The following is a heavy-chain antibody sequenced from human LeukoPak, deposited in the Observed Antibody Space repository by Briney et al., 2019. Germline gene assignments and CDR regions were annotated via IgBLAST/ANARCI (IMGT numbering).Heavy chain of an antibody. J-gene: IGHJ6*03. CDR3: AREGPFVAGSLPQYYYYYYMDV. CDR1: GGSISSYY. V-gene: IGHV4-59*01. CDR2: IYYSGST. Sequence: PSETLSLTCAVSGGSISSYYWSWIRQPPGKGLEWIGYIYYSGSTNYNPSLKSRVTISVDTSKNQFSLKLSSVTAADTAVHYCAREGPFVAGSLPQYYYYYYMDVWGKGTTVTISS. D-gene: IGHD2-15*01.